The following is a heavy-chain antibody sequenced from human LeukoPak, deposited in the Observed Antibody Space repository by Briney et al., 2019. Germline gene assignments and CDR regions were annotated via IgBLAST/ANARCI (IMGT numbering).Heavy chain of an antibody. CDR3: ASPPRGYYDSSGPPLDY. J-gene: IGHJ4*02. V-gene: IGHV3-30*03. CDR2: ISYDGSNK. Sequence: GGSLRLSCAASGFTFSIYGMHWVRQAPGKGLEWVAVISYDGSNKYYADSVKGRFTISRDNSKNTLYLQMNSLRAEDAAVYYCASPPRGYYDSSGPPLDYWGQGTLVTVSS. CDR1: GFTFSIYG. D-gene: IGHD3-22*01.